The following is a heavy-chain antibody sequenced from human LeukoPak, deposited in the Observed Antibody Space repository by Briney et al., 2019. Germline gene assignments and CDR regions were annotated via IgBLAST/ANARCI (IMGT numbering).Heavy chain of an antibody. CDR2: ISGSGGSP. CDR3: ARDRSVSSSYILDS. V-gene: IGHV3-23*01. J-gene: IGHJ4*02. D-gene: IGHD5/OR15-5a*01. CDR1: GFTFSSYA. Sequence: GGSLRLSCAASGFTFSSYAISWVRQAPGKGLEWVSAISGSGGSPHYADSVKGRFTISRDNFKNALYLQMNSLRAEDTALYYCARDRSVSSSYILDSWGQGTLATVSS.